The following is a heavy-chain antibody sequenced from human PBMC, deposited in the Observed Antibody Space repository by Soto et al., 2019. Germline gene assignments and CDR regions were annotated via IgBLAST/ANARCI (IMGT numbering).Heavy chain of an antibody. CDR1: GYTFTSYY. D-gene: IGHD3-22*01. Sequence: ASVKVSCKASGYTFTSYYMHWVRQAPGQGLEWMGIINPSGGSTSYAQKFQGRVTMTRDTSTSTVYMELSSLRSEDTAVYYCARDPTGPLYYYDSSGYLGAFDIWGQGTMVTVS. CDR2: INPSGGST. V-gene: IGHV1-46*01. CDR3: ARDPTGPLYYYDSSGYLGAFDI. J-gene: IGHJ3*02.